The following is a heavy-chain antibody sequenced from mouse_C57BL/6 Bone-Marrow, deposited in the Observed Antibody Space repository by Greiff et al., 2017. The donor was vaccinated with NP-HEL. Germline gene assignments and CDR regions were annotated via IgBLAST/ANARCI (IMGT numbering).Heavy chain of an antibody. Sequence: VKLQQPGAELVKPGASVKLSCKASGYTFTSYWMHWVKQRPGRGLEWIGRIDPNSGGTKYNEKFKSKATLTVDKPSSTAYMQLSSLTSEDSAVYYCARHYYDYDSWFAYWGQGTLVTVSA. D-gene: IGHD2-4*01. CDR3: ARHYYDYDSWFAY. CDR1: GYTFTSYW. CDR2: IDPNSGGT. V-gene: IGHV1-72*01. J-gene: IGHJ3*01.